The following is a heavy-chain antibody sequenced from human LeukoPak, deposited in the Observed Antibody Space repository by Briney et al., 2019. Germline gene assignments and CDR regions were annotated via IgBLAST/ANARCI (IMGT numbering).Heavy chain of an antibody. CDR2: ISWNSGSI. CDR1: GFTSDDYA. Sequence: GGSLRLSCAASGFTSDDYAMHWVRQAPGKGLEWVSGISWNSGSIGYADSVKGRFTISRDNAKNSLYLQMNSLRAEDTALYYCAKGYGFDWYFDLWGRGTLVTVSS. D-gene: IGHD5-18*01. V-gene: IGHV3-9*02. J-gene: IGHJ2*01. CDR3: AKGYGFDWYFDL.